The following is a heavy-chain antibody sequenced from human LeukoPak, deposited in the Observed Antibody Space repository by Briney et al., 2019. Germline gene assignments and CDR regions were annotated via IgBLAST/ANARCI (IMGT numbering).Heavy chain of an antibody. CDR1: GYTFISYG. Sequence: ASVKVSCKASGYTFISYGISWVRQAPGQGLEWMGWISADSGNTNYAQELRDRVTMTTDTSTNTAYMELRSLRSDDTAVYYCARGARYGSGSFADYWGQGTLVTVSA. V-gene: IGHV1-18*01. D-gene: IGHD3-10*01. J-gene: IGHJ4*02. CDR3: ARGARYGSGSFADY. CDR2: ISADSGNT.